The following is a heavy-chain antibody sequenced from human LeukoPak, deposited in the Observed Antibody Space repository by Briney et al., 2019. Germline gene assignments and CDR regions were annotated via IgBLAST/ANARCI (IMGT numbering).Heavy chain of an antibody. V-gene: IGHV1-18*01. CDR1: GYTFTTYG. J-gene: IGHJ4*02. CDR2: ISAHNGNT. Sequence: ASVKVSCKASGYTFTTYGINWVRQAPGQGLEWMGWISAHNGNTNYASNFQDRVTMTTDTSTNTAYMELRGLRPDDTAMYYCARDGLIAAAGTSGNWGQGTLVTVSS. CDR3: ARDGLIAAAGTSGN. D-gene: IGHD6-13*01.